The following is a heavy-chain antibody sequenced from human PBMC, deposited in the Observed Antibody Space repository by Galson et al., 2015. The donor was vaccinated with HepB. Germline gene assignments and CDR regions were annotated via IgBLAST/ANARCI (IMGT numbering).Heavy chain of an antibody. V-gene: IGHV3-21*01. CDR1: GFTFRNYA. CDR3: ARAWDYQGLDWFDP. J-gene: IGHJ5*02. CDR2: VSSFGSYT. Sequence: SLRLSCAGSGFTFRNYAMHWVRQAPGKGLEWVSHVSSFGSYTYYADSVKGRFTLYRDNAKNSLYLQMDTLTAEDTAVYYCARAWDYQGLDWFDPWGKGTLVSVSS. D-gene: IGHD4/OR15-4a*01.